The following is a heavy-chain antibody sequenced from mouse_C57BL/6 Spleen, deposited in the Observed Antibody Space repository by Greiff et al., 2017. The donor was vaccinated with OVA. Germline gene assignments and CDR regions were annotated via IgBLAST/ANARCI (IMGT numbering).Heavy chain of an antibody. CDR2: IYPGDGDT. Sequence: VKLMESGPELVKPGASVKISCKASGYAFSSSWMNWVKQRPGKGLEWIGRIYPGDGDTNYNGKFKGKATLTADKSSSTAYMQLSSLTSEDSAVYFCAREGGNPTFDVWGKGTTVTVSS. V-gene: IGHV1-82*01. D-gene: IGHD2-1*01. J-gene: IGHJ1*03. CDR3: AREGGNPTFDV. CDR1: GYAFSSSW.